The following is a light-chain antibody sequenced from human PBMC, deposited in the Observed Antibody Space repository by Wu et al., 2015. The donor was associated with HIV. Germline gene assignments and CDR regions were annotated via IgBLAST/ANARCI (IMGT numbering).Light chain of an antibody. J-gene: IGKJ5*01. Sequence: EIVLTQSPAILSLSPGERATLSCWASQSVRSYLAWFQQKPGQSPRLLIYAASNRAPGIPARFSGRGSGTNFTLTISSLEPEDFAIYYCQQRDSWPITFGQGTHWTLN. V-gene: IGKV3-11*01. CDR1: QSVRSY. CDR3: QQRDSWPIT. CDR2: AAS.